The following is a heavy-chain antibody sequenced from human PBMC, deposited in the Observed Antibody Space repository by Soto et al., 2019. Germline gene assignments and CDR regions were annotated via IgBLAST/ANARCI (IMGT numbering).Heavy chain of an antibody. V-gene: IGHV1-18*01. D-gene: IGHD6-19*01. CDR3: AGDWWDSSSLHYYYGMDV. CDR2: ISAYNGNT. Sequence: QVQLVQSGAEVKKPGASVKVSCKASGYTFTIYGISWVRQAPGQGLEWMGWISAYNGNTNYAQKLQGRVPITTDTSPSTVSMELRSLRSDATALCYCAGDWWDSSSLHYYYGMDVWGQGPTVTVSS. CDR1: GYTFTIYG. J-gene: IGHJ6*02.